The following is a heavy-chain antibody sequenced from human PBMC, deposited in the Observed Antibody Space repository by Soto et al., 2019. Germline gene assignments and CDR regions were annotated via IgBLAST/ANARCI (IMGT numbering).Heavy chain of an antibody. CDR2: IYYSGST. CDR3: ARVWGGAFDF. J-gene: IGHJ3*01. D-gene: IGHD3-10*01. CDR1: GGSIGSYY. Sequence: SETLSLTCTVSGGSIGSYYWSWIRQPPGKGLEWIGYIYYSGSTNYNPSLKSRVTISVDTSKNQFSLKLSSVTAADTAVYYCARVWGGAFDFWGQGTMVTVSS. V-gene: IGHV4-59*01.